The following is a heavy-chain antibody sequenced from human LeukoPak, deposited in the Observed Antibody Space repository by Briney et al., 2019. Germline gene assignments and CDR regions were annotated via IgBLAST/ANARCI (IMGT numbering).Heavy chain of an antibody. Sequence: PGRSLRLSCAATGFTFSSYAMHWVRQAPGKGLAGVAVISYDGSNKYYADSVKGRFTISRFNSKNTQYLQMNCLRAEDTAVYYWARGGRGWQWLVPFLDYWGQGTLVTVSS. CDR3: ARGGRGWQWLVPFLDY. D-gene: IGHD6-19*01. V-gene: IGHV3-30*04. J-gene: IGHJ4*02. CDR2: ISYDGSNK. CDR1: GFTFSSYA.